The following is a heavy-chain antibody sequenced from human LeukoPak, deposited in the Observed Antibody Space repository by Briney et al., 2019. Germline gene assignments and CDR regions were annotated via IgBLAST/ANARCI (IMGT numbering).Heavy chain of an antibody. CDR1: GFTFTTYW. CDR3: AKTHEDDYVWGSYRYTSADY. CDR2: IKQDGTEK. D-gene: IGHD3-16*02. V-gene: IGHV3-7*03. J-gene: IGHJ4*02. Sequence: GGSLRLSCAASGFTFTTYWMSWVRQPPGKGLEWVANIKQDGTEKYYVDSVKGRFTISRDNAKNSLYLQMNSLRAEDSAVYYCAKTHEDDYVWGSYRYTSADYWGQGTLVTVSS.